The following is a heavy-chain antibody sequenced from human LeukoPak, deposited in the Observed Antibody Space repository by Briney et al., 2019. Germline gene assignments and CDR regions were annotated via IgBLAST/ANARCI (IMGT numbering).Heavy chain of an antibody. D-gene: IGHD6-19*01. CDR3: ARSSSGLGGASVAGTVGQFDY. Sequence: GGSLKLSCAASGFTFSDYYMSWIRQAPGKGLEWVSYISSSGSTIYYADSVKGRFTISRDNAKNSLYLQMNSLRAEDTAVYYCARSSSGLGGASVAGTVGQFDYWGQGTLVTVSS. CDR1: GFTFSDYY. J-gene: IGHJ4*02. CDR2: ISSSGSTI. V-gene: IGHV3-11*01.